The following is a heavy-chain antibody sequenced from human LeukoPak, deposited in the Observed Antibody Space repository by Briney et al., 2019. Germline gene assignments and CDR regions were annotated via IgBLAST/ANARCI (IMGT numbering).Heavy chain of an antibody. CDR2: ISSSSSYI. CDR1: GFTFSSYS. CDR3: ARDSSYGSNFDHFDY. V-gene: IGHV3-21*01. Sequence: GGCLRLSCAASGFTFSSYSMNWVRQAPGKGLEWVSSISSSSSYIYYADSVKGRFTISRDNAKNSLYLQMNSLRAEDMAVYYCARDSSYGSNFDHFDYWGQGTLVTVSS. D-gene: IGHD4/OR15-4a*01. J-gene: IGHJ4*02.